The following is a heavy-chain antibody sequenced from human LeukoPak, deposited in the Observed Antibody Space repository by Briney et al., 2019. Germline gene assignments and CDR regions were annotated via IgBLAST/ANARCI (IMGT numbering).Heavy chain of an antibody. CDR3: TRVSVAGAFVD. Sequence: TSETLSLTCAVSRYSINSVSSSFFWGWIRQPPGKGLEWIGSINRSGVTYYNPSLKSRVAISVDTPTNHFSLSLNSVTAADTAVYYCTRVSVAGAFVDWGQGTVVTVSS. CDR2: INRSGVT. CDR1: RYSINSVSSSFF. D-gene: IGHD6-19*01. J-gene: IGHJ4*02. V-gene: IGHV4-38-2*01.